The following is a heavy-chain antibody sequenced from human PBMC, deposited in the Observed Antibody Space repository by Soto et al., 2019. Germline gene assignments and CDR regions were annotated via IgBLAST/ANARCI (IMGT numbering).Heavy chain of an antibody. V-gene: IGHV3-7*01. Sequence: EVQLVESGGGLVQPGGSLRLSCVASGFTFGNYWMSWVRQAPGKGLEWVANIKPDGSVKDYVDSVKGRFTISRDNAKNSLYLQMNSLRVEDTAMYYCAKFTRSGDTYWGQGTLVTVSS. D-gene: IGHD2-15*01. J-gene: IGHJ4*02. CDR3: AKFTRSGDTY. CDR1: GFTFGNYW. CDR2: IKPDGSVK.